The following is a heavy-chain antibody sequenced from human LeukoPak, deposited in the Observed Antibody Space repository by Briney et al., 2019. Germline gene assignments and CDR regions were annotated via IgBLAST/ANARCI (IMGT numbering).Heavy chain of an antibody. CDR2: VYHTGNS. CDR1: DYSISSGYY. D-gene: IGHD6-19*01. J-gene: IGHJ4*02. CDR3: ARAETYSSGWYDAFFDY. Sequence: SETLSLTCTVSDYSISSGYYWGWIRQPPGKGLELIGRVYHTGNSYYNPSLKSRATISVDTSKNHFSLKLIYVPAADTAVYYCARAETYSSGWYDAFFDYWGQGTLVTVSS. V-gene: IGHV4-38-2*02.